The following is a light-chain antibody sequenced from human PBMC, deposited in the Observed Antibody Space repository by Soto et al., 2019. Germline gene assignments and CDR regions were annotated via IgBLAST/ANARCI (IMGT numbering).Light chain of an antibody. CDR1: TSDLGDYNY. V-gene: IGLV2-14*01. CDR3: SSYTITNTLV. J-gene: IGLJ3*02. Sequence: QSALTQPASVSGSPGQSITISCTGTTSDLGDYNYVSWYQQHPGKAPKLMIYEVSKRPSGVSNRFSGSKSDNTASLTIAGLQTEDEDDYYCSSYTITNTLVFGGGTKVTVL. CDR2: EVS.